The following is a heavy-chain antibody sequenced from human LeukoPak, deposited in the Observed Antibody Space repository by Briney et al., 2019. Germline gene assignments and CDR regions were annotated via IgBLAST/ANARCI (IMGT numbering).Heavy chain of an antibody. CDR1: GYAFTSYH. Sequence: ASVKVSCKASGYAFTSYHIHWMRQAPGQGLGWMGIIIPSSGSTTYAQKFQGRVTMTRDTSTSTDYMELSSLTSDDTAVYFCARSDYNDYRGLGFWGQGTLVTVSS. D-gene: IGHD4-11*01. V-gene: IGHV1-46*01. CDR2: IIPSSGST. J-gene: IGHJ4*02. CDR3: ARSDYNDYRGLGF.